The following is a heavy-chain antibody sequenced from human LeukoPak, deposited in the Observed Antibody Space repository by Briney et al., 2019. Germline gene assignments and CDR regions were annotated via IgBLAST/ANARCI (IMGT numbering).Heavy chain of an antibody. CDR2: IYTSGST. V-gene: IGHV4-61*02. Sequence: PSETLSLTCSVSGASMSSGVYYWSWIRQPPGKGLEWIGRIYTSGSTNYNPSLKSRVTISVDTSKSQFSLKLSSVTAADTAVYYCARKQWVEYYFDNWGQGTLVTVSS. D-gene: IGHD6-19*01. CDR3: ARKQWVEYYFDN. J-gene: IGHJ4*02. CDR1: GASMSSGVYY.